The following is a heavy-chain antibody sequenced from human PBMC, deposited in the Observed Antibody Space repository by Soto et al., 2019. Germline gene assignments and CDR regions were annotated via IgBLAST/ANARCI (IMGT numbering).Heavy chain of an antibody. V-gene: IGHV1-18*04. Sequence: ASVKVSCKASGYTFVSYEISWVRQAPGQGLEWMGWISPYKGETNYAQKLQGRVTMTTDTSTRTAYMELRSLTSEDTAVYYCARTVSGHYNWFDPWGQGTLVTVPS. CDR1: GYTFVSYE. CDR2: ISPYKGET. CDR3: ARTVSGHYNWFDP. D-gene: IGHD3-3*01. J-gene: IGHJ5*02.